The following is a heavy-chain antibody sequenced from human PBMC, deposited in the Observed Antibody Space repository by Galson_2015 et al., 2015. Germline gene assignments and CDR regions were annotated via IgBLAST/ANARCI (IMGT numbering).Heavy chain of an antibody. D-gene: IGHD2-21*02. CDR3: AKDGGDIDYYYYGMDV. V-gene: IGHV3-30*18. CDR1: GFTFSSYG. CDR2: ISYDGRNK. J-gene: IGHJ6*02. Sequence: SLRLSCAASGFTFSSYGMHWVRQAPGKGLEWVAVISYDGRNKYYADSVKGRFTISRDNSKNTLYLQMNSLRAEDTAVYYCAKDGGDIDYYYYGMDVWGQGTTVTVSS.